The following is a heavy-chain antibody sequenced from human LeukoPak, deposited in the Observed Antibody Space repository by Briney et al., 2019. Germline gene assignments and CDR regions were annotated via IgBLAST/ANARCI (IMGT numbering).Heavy chain of an antibody. V-gene: IGHV3-48*03. J-gene: IGHJ3*02. D-gene: IGHD1-1*01. Sequence: PGGSLRLSCAASGFTFSSYEMNWVRQAPGKGLEWVSYISSSGSSKSYADSVRGRFTISRDNTKNSLYLQMNSLRAEDTAIYYCARDVEPDAFDIWGQGTMVTVSS. CDR3: ARDVEPDAFDI. CDR2: ISSSGSSK. CDR1: GFTFSSYE.